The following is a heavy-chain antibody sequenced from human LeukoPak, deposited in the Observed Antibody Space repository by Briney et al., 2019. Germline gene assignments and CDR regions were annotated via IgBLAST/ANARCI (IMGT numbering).Heavy chain of an antibody. Sequence: ASVKVSCKASGYSFIGYYMHWVRQAPGQGLEWTGWINPNSGGTNYAQKFQGRVTMTRDTSISTAYMEVSRLTSDDTAVFYCAREGSGYPYWGQGTLVTVSS. J-gene: IGHJ4*02. CDR2: INPNSGGT. CDR1: GYSFIGYY. V-gene: IGHV1-2*02. CDR3: AREGSGYPY. D-gene: IGHD5-12*01.